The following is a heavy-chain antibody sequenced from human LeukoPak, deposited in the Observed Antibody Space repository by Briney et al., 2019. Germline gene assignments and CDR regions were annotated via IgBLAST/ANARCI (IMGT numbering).Heavy chain of an antibody. Sequence: GRSLRLSCAASGFTFDDYAMHWVRQAPGKGLEWVSGISWNSGSIGYADSVKGRFTISRDNAKNSLYLQMNSLRAEDTALYYCAKDQGVWFGELSYFQHWGQGTLVTVSS. V-gene: IGHV3-9*01. CDR2: ISWNSGSI. J-gene: IGHJ1*01. CDR1: GFTFDDYA. CDR3: AKDQGVWFGELSYFQH. D-gene: IGHD3-10*01.